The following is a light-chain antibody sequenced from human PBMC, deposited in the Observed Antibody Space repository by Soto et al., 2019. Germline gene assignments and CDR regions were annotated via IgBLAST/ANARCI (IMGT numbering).Light chain of an antibody. CDR1: QSISNY. J-gene: IGKJ4*01. CDR2: TAS. Sequence: DIQMTQSPSSLSASVGDRVAITCRASQSISNYLNWYQQKPGKAPKLLIYTASNLQSGVPSRFSGSGSGTEFTLTISRLQPEDFSTYLCQQSYSTPLTFGGGTKVEI. V-gene: IGKV1-39*01. CDR3: QQSYSTPLT.